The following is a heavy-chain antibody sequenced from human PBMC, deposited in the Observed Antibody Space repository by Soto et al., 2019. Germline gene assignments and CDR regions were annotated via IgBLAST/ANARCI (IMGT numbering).Heavy chain of an antibody. Sequence: GGSLRLSXAASGFTFSSYAMSWVRQAPGKGLEWVSAISGSGGSTYYADSVKGRFTISRDNSKNTLYLQMNSLRAEDTAVYYCAKDESYYDILTGLPLDYWGQGTLVTVSS. D-gene: IGHD3-9*01. CDR3: AKDESYYDILTGLPLDY. V-gene: IGHV3-23*01. J-gene: IGHJ4*02. CDR1: GFTFSSYA. CDR2: ISGSGGST.